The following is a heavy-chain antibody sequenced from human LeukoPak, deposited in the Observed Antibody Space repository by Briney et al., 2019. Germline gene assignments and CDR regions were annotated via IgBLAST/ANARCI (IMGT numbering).Heavy chain of an antibody. CDR2: IYYTGST. J-gene: IGHJ4*02. D-gene: IGHD6-19*01. CDR3: ARETSLAGFASGLGFNY. Sequence: PSETLSLTCTVPGDSFSNTSYYWGWIRQSPGMELEWIGSIYYTGSTYYNPSLKSRVTISIYMSKNQFSLRVTSVTAADTAVYYCARETSLAGFASGLGFNYWGQGILVSVSS. CDR1: GDSFSNTSYY. V-gene: IGHV4-39*02.